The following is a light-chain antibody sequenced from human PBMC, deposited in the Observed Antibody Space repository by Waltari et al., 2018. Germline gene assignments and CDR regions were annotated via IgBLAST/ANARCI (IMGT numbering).Light chain of an antibody. CDR2: EVT. J-gene: IGLJ2*01. V-gene: IGLV2-14*01. Sequence: QSALTQPASVSGSPGQSITISCSGTSSDVGGYNYVSWYQHHPGKAPKLMIYEVTYRPSGVSARFSGAKSCNTASLTISGLQAEDEADYYCSSYTSSSTRVFGGGTKVTVL. CDR1: SSDVGGYNY. CDR3: SSYTSSSTRV.